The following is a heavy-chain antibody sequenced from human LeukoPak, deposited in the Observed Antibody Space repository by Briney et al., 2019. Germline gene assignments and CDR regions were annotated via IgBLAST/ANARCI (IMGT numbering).Heavy chain of an antibody. D-gene: IGHD2-21*02. J-gene: IGHJ6*03. CDR2: ISGSGGST. V-gene: IGHV3-23*01. CDR1: GFTFSSYA. Sequence: RAGGSLRLSCAASGFTFSSYAMSWVRQAPGKGLEWVSAISGSGGSTYYADSVKGRFTISRDNSKNTLYLQMNSLRAEDTAVYYCAKDRKRCSGDCYSPYYYMDVWGKGTTVTVSS. CDR3: AKDRKRCSGDCYSPYYYMDV.